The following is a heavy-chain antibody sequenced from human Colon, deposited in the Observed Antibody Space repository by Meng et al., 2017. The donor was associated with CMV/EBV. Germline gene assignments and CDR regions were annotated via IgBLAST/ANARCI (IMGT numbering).Heavy chain of an antibody. Sequence: GGSLRLSCAGSDFSFNDYEMNWVRQAPGRGLEWISSISGSGSLIYYADSVRGRFTISRDNAKKSLYLQMNSLRAEDTAVYYCARRNSSSWYRNYYHAMDVWGQGTTVTVSS. V-gene: IGHV3-48*03. J-gene: IGHJ6*02. CDR2: ISGSGSLI. CDR1: DFSFNDYE. D-gene: IGHD6-13*01. CDR3: ARRNSSSWYRNYYHAMDV.